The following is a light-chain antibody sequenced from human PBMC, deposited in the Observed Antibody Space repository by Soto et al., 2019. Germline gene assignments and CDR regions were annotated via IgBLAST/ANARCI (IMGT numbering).Light chain of an antibody. J-gene: IGKJ1*01. CDR3: QQYYTTPRWT. Sequence: DIGMTQSPDSLAVSLGERATINCKSSQSVLYSSNNKNYLAWYQQKPGQPPKLLIYSASTRESGVPDRFSGSGSGTDFTLTISSLQAADVAVYYCQQYYTTPRWTFGQGTKVDIK. CDR2: SAS. V-gene: IGKV4-1*01. CDR1: QSVLYSSNNKNY.